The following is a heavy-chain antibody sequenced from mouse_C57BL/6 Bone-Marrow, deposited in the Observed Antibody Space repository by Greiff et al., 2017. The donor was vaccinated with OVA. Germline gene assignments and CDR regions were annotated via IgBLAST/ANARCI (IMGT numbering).Heavy chain of an antibody. CDR2: IYPRSGNT. CDR3: ASSFPPHYAMDY. J-gene: IGHJ4*01. CDR1: GYTFTSYG. Sequence: VQLQESGAELARPGASVKLSCKASGYTFTSYGISWVKQRPGQGLEWIGEIYPRSGNTYYNEKFKGKATLTADKSSSTAYMELRSLTSEDSAVYFCASSFPPHYAMDYWGQGISVTASS. V-gene: IGHV1-81*01.